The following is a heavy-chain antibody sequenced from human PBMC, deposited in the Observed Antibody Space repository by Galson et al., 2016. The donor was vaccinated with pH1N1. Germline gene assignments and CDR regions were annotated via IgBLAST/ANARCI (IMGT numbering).Heavy chain of an antibody. CDR3: ARRLYGDYVDYFDY. V-gene: IGHV1-18*04. Sequence: SVKVSCKASGYNFNIYYMHWVRQAPGQGLEWMGWISAYNGNTNYAQKLQGRVTMTTDTSTSTAYMELRSLRSDDTAVYYCARRLYGDYVDYFDYWGQGTLVTVSS. CDR2: ISAYNGNT. J-gene: IGHJ4*02. D-gene: IGHD4-17*01. CDR1: GYNFNIYY.